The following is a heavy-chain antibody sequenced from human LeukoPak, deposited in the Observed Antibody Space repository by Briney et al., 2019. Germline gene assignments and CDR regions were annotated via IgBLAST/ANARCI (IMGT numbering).Heavy chain of an antibody. J-gene: IGHJ3*02. D-gene: IGHD6-19*01. Sequence: PSETLSLTCTVSGGSISSSSYYWGWIRQPPGKGLEWIGSVFYSGNTYYNPSLKSRVTISVDTSKNQFSLKLSSVTAADTAVYYCARGGASQWLENDAFDIWGQGTMVTVFS. V-gene: IGHV4-39*07. CDR2: VFYSGNT. CDR3: ARGGASQWLENDAFDI. CDR1: GGSISSSSYY.